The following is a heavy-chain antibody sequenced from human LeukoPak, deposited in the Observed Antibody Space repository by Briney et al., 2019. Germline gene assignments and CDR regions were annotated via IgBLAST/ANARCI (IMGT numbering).Heavy chain of an antibody. CDR2: ISSSSSYI. D-gene: IGHD4-17*01. CDR3: AREWDYGDYDYFYY. Sequence: PGGSLSLSCAASGFTFSSYSMIWVRQAPGKGLEGVSSISSSSSYIYYADSVKGRFTISRDNAKNSLYLQMNSLRAEDTAVYYCAREWDYGDYDYFYYWGQGTLVTVSS. J-gene: IGHJ4*02. V-gene: IGHV3-21*01. CDR1: GFTFSSYS.